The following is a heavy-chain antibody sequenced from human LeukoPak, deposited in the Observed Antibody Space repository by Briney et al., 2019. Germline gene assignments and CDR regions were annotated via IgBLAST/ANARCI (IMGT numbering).Heavy chain of an antibody. Sequence: PSETLSLTCTVSGGSISSYYWSWIRQPPGKGLEWIGYIYYSGSTNYNPSLKSRVTISIDTSKNQFSLKLSSVTAADTAMYYCARGLRGHSPVDYWGQGTLVTVSS. D-gene: IGHD5-18*01. J-gene: IGHJ4*02. CDR2: IYYSGST. CDR1: GGSISSYY. V-gene: IGHV4-59*12. CDR3: ARGLRGHSPVDY.